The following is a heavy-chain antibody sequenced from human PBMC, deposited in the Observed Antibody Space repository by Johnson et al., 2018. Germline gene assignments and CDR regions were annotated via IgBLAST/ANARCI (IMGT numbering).Heavy chain of an antibody. CDR3: ARDLYSRGWWRGFDI. Sequence: VQLQESGGALVQHGGSLRLSCAASGLTFSSYAMSWVRQAPGKGLEWVSAIGGGGGSPYYAASVQGRFTISRDNSTNTLYRQMKSLSAEDTALYYCARDLYSRGWWRGFDIWGQGTVVTVSS. V-gene: IGHV3-23*01. CDR2: IGGGGGSP. CDR1: GLTFSSYA. D-gene: IGHD6-19*01. J-gene: IGHJ3*02.